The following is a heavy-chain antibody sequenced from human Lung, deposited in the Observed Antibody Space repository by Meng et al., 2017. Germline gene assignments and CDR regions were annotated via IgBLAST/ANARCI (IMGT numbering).Heavy chain of an antibody. CDR1: GGSFSYYY. Sequence: QLQLQQWGAGLLKPSETLSLTCVVSGGSFSYYYWSWSRQPPGKGLEWIGEINHSGSTNYNPSLESRATISVDTSQNNLSLKLSSVTAADSAVYYCARGPTTMAHDFDYWGQGTLVTVSS. CDR3: ARGPTTMAHDFDY. D-gene: IGHD4-11*01. V-gene: IGHV4-34*01. CDR2: INHSGST. J-gene: IGHJ4*02.